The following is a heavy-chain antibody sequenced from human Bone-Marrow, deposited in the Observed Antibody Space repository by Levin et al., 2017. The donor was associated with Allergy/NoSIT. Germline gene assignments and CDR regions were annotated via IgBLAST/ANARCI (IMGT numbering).Heavy chain of an antibody. CDR3: ARAKMDIVVVPAAKDI. Sequence: GESLKISCKPSGYTFTWYSIHWVRQAPGQRLEWMGWINTGNGNTKYSQKFQGRVSITRDTSASTAYMEVRSLRSEDTAMYFCARAKMDIVVVPAAKDIWGQGTMVTVSS. D-gene: IGHD2-2*03. J-gene: IGHJ3*02. CDR1: GYTFTWYS. CDR2: INTGNGNT. V-gene: IGHV1-3*04.